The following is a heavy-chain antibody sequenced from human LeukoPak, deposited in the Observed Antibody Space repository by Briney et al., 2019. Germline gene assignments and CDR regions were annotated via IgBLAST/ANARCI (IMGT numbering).Heavy chain of an antibody. D-gene: IGHD6-6*01. Sequence: GGSLRLSCAASGFTFSSYSMNWVRQAPGKGLEWVSYISSSSSTIYYADSVKGRFTISRDNSKNTLYLQMNSLRAEDTAVYYCAIMSSSSEFDYWGQGTLVTVSS. CDR2: ISSSSSTI. V-gene: IGHV3-48*01. CDR3: AIMSSSSEFDY. J-gene: IGHJ4*02. CDR1: GFTFSSYS.